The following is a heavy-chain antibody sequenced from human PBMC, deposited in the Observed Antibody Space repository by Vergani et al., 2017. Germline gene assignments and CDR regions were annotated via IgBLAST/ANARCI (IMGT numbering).Heavy chain of an antibody. CDR3: ARQGGSSGLHSWFDP. CDR1: GYSFTSYW. D-gene: IGHD3-22*01. J-gene: IGHJ5*02. V-gene: IGHV5-51*01. Sequence: EVQLVQSGAEVKKPGESLKISCKGSGYSFTSYWIGWVRQMPGKGLEWMGIIYPGDSDTRYSPSFQGQVTISPDKSISTAYLQWSRLKATDTAMYYCARQGGSSGLHSWFDPWGQGTRVTVSS. CDR2: IYPGDSDT.